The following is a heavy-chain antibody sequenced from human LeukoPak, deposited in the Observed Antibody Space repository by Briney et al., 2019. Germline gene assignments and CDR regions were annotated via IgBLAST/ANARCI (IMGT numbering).Heavy chain of an antibody. J-gene: IGHJ6*03. CDR3: ARVRDPPYYYYMDV. Sequence: LSLTCAVYGGSFSGYYWSWIRQPPGKGLEWVSYISSSGSTIYYADSVKGRFTISRDNAKNSLYLQMNSLRAEDTAVYYCARVRDPPYYYYMDVWGKGTTVTVSS. V-gene: IGHV3-11*04. CDR1: GGSFSGYY. CDR2: ISSSGSTI.